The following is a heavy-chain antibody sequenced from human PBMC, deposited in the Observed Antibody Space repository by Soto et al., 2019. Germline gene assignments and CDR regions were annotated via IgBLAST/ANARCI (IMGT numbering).Heavy chain of an antibody. J-gene: IGHJ3*02. CDR3: ARVFQVEDYYDSSGYPVAFDI. D-gene: IGHD3-22*01. CDR2: INPSGGST. V-gene: IGHV1-46*01. Sequence: ASVKVSCKASRYTFTSYYMHWVRQPPGQELEWMGIINPSGGSTSYAQKFQGRVTMTRDTSTSTVYMELSSLRSEETGVYYCARVFQVEDYYDSSGYPVAFDIWGQGTMVTVSS. CDR1: RYTFTSYY.